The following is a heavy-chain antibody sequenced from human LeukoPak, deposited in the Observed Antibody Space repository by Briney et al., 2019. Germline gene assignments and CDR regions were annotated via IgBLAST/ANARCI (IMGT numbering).Heavy chain of an antibody. V-gene: IGHV5-51*01. CDR3: ARRSFGENYDFWSGYYTEIRPYYFDY. J-gene: IGHJ4*02. CDR1: GYSFTSYW. D-gene: IGHD3-3*01. Sequence: PGESLKISCKGSGYSFTSYWIGWVRQMPGKGLEWMGIIYPGDSDTRYSPSFQGQVTISADKSISTAYLQWSSLKASDTAMYYCARRSFGENYDFWSGYYTEIRPYYFDYWGQGTLVTVSS. CDR2: IYPGDSDT.